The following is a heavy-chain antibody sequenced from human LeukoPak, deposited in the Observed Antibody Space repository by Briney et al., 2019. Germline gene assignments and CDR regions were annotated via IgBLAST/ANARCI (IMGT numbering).Heavy chain of an antibody. D-gene: IGHD6-13*01. Sequence: PSETLSLTCAVYGGSFSSYYWSWIRQPPGKGLEWIGEINHSGSTNYNPSLKSRVTISVDTSKNQFSLKLSSVTAADTAVYYRARGQQQLVLSSWGQGTLVTVSS. CDR3: ARGQQQLVLSS. J-gene: IGHJ4*02. CDR2: INHSGST. V-gene: IGHV4-34*01. CDR1: GGSFSSYY.